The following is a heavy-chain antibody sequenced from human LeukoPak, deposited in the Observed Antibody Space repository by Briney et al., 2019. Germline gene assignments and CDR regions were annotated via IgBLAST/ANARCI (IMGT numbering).Heavy chain of an antibody. J-gene: IGHJ4*02. CDR1: GGSISSGGYS. CDR2: IYHSGTT. D-gene: IGHD3-10*01. V-gene: IGHV4-30-2*01. CDR3: ARVREYYYGSGSLYYFDY. Sequence: SQTLSLTCAVSGGSISSGGYSWSWIRQPPGKGLEWIGYIYHSGTTYYNPSLKSRVTISVDRSKNQFSLKLNSVTAADTAVYYCARVREYYYGSGSLYYFDYWAREPWSPSPQ.